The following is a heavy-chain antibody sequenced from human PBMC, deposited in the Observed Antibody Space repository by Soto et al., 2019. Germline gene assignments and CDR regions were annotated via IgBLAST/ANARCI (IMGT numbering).Heavy chain of an antibody. CDR2: INDSGRT. V-gene: IGHV4-34*01. Sequence: AETLSLTCAVSGGSFRGYFWSWIRQSPDKGLEWIGEINDSGRTYYNPSFKSRLTISVDTPKSQISLTLTSVTAADSAVYYCQGGDFWGKGPRVTVSS. D-gene: IGHD3-16*01. CDR1: GGSFRGYF. J-gene: IGHJ4*02. CDR3: QGGDF.